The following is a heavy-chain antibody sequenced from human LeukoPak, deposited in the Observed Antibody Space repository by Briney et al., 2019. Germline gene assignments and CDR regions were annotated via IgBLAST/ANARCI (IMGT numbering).Heavy chain of an antibody. CDR2: ISSSGSTI. CDR1: GFTFSSYE. J-gene: IGHJ4*02. Sequence: GGSLRHSCAASGFTFSSYEMNWVRQAPGKGLEWVSYISSSGSTIYYADSVKGRFTISRDNAKNSLYLQMNSLRAEDTAVYYCARGDYELDYWGQGTLVTVSS. D-gene: IGHD3-16*01. CDR3: ARGDYELDY. V-gene: IGHV3-48*03.